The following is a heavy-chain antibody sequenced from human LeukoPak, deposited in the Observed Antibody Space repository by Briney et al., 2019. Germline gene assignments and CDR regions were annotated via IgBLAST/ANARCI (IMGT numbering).Heavy chain of an antibody. CDR1: GGSISSYY. V-gene: IGHV4-4*07. Sequence: PSETLSLTCTVSGGSISSYYWSWIRQPAGKGLEWIGRIYTSGSTNYNPSLKSRVPMSVDASKNQFSLKLSSVTAADTAVYYCASDLGRYGDYSYFDYWGQGTLVTVSS. CDR2: IYTSGST. J-gene: IGHJ4*02. CDR3: ASDLGRYGDYSYFDY. D-gene: IGHD4-17*01.